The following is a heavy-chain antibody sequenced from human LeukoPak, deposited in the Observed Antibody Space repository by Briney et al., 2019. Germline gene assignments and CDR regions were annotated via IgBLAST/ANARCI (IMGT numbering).Heavy chain of an antibody. CDR1: GGSISSSSYY. Sequence: SETLCLTCTVSGGSISSSSYYWGWIRQPPGKGLEWIGSIYYSGSTYYNPSLKSRVTISVDTSKNQFSLKLSSVTAADTAVYYCASRIAVAGTAFDYWGQGTLVTVSS. J-gene: IGHJ4*02. CDR3: ASRIAVAGTAFDY. V-gene: IGHV4-39*01. CDR2: IYYSGST. D-gene: IGHD6-19*01.